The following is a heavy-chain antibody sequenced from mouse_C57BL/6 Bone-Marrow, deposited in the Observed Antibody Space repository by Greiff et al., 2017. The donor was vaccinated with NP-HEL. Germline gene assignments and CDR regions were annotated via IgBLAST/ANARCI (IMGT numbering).Heavy chain of an antibody. V-gene: IGHV1-59*01. Sequence: VQLQQPGAELVRPGTSVKLSCKASGYTFTSYWMHWVKQRPGQGLEWIGVIDPSDSYTNYNQKFKGKATLTVDTSSSTAYMQLSCLTSEDSAVYYCARETTVVEDYWGQGTTLTVSS. CDR2: IDPSDSYT. CDR1: GYTFTSYW. J-gene: IGHJ2*01. CDR3: ARETTVVEDY. D-gene: IGHD1-1*01.